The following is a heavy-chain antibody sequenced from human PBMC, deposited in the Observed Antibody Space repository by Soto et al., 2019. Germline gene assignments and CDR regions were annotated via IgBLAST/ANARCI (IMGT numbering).Heavy chain of an antibody. D-gene: IGHD2-2*01. CDR1: GGTFSSYA. CDR3: ARGYCSSTSCYNWFDP. CDR2: IIPIFGTA. V-gene: IGHV1-69*01. J-gene: IGHJ5*02. Sequence: QVQLVQSGAEVKKPGSSVKVSCKASGGTFSSYAISWVRQAPGQGLEWMGGIIPIFGTANYAQKFQGRVTITADESTSTAYMVLSSLRSEDTAVYYCARGYCSSTSCYNWFDPWGQGTLVTVSS.